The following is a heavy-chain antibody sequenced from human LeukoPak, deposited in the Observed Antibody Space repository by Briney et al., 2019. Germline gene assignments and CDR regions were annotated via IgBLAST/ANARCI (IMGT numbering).Heavy chain of an antibody. J-gene: IGHJ4*02. CDR3: ARGCSGWFEDGFDY. V-gene: IGHV3-7*04. CDR1: GFTFSSYW. Sequence: GGSLRLSCAASGFTFSSYWMSWVRQAPGKGLEWVANIKQDGSEKYYVDSVKGRFTISRGNAKNSLYLQMNSLRAEDTAVYYCARGCSGWFEDGFDYWGQGTLVTVSS. D-gene: IGHD6-19*01. CDR2: IKQDGSEK.